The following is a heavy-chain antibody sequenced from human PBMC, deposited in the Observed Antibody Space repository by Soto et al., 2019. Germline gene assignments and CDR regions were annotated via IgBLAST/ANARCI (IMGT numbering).Heavy chain of an antibody. V-gene: IGHV5-51*03. CDR3: ARRSRGYYLIDY. Sequence: EVQLVQSGAEVKKPGESLKISCKGSGYKFTSYWIGWVRQMPGRGLEWMGIIYPDDSATRYSPSFQGQVTISADKSINPAYLQWSSLKASDTAIYYCARRSRGYYLIDYWGQGTLVTVSS. D-gene: IGHD1-26*01. CDR1: GYKFTSYW. CDR2: IYPDDSAT. J-gene: IGHJ4*02.